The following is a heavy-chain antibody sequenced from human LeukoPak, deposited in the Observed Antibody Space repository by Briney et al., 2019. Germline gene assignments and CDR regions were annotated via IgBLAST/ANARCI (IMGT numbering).Heavy chain of an antibody. V-gene: IGHV3-53*01. Sequence: TGGSLRLPCAASGFTVSSNYMSWVRQAPGKGLEWVSVIYSGGSTYYADSVKGRFTISRDDSKNMLYLQMNSLRAEDTAVYYCARSSSSGGSEYFQHWGQGTLVTVSS. CDR2: IYSGGST. CDR1: GFTVSSNY. J-gene: IGHJ1*01. D-gene: IGHD6-19*01. CDR3: ARSSSSGGSEYFQH.